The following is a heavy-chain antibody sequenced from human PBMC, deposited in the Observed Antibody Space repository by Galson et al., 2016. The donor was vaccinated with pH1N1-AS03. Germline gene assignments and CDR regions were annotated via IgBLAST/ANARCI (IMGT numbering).Heavy chain of an antibody. J-gene: IGHJ4*01. Sequence: SLRLSCAASGFIFRNVWMTWVRQAPGKRLEWVGHINSEGDEKESSDPAAPVKGRFTISRDDSENTLKLRMNSLNSEDTGVYNCITAHGSGPGEVDYWGHGTLVTVSS. CDR3: ITAHGSGPGEVDY. CDR2: INSEGDEKESS. V-gene: IGHV3-15*01. CDR1: GFIFRNVW. D-gene: IGHD3-10*01.